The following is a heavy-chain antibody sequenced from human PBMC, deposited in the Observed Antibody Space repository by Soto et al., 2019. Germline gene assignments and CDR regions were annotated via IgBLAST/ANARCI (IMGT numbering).Heavy chain of an antibody. CDR2: MNPNSGNT. J-gene: IGHJ6*02. V-gene: IGHV1-8*01. D-gene: IGHD2-15*01. CDR1: GYTFTSYD. Sequence: QVQLVQSGAEVKKPGASVKVSCKASGYTFTSYDINWVRQATGQGLEWMGWMNPNSGNTGYAQKFQGRVTMTRNTSISTAYMELSSLRSEDTAVYYCARGWTPGGYCSGGSCYSFNYGMDVWGQGTTVTVSS. CDR3: ARGWTPGGYCSGGSCYSFNYGMDV.